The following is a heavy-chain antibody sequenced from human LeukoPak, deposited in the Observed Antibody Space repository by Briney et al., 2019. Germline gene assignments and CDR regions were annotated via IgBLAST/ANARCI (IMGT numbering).Heavy chain of an antibody. Sequence: GGSLRLSCAASGFTFSSYSMNWVRQAPGKGLEWVSSISSSSSYIYYADSVEGRFTISRDNAKNSLYLQMNSLRAEDTAVYYCARDIAAENWFDPWGQGTLVTVSS. CDR2: ISSSSSYI. J-gene: IGHJ5*02. V-gene: IGHV3-21*01. D-gene: IGHD6-13*01. CDR1: GFTFSSYS. CDR3: ARDIAAENWFDP.